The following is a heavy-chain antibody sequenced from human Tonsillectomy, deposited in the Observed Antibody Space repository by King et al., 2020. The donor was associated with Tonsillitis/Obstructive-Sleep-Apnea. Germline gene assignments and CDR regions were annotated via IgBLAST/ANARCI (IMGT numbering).Heavy chain of an antibody. CDR1: GYTFTSYD. CDR3: ARFGCSSTSCYIDY. J-gene: IGHJ4*02. V-gene: IGHV1-8*01. D-gene: IGHD2-2*02. Sequence: VQLVQSGAVVKKLGASVKISCKASGYTFTSYDINWVRQATGQELEWMGWMNPNSGNTAYAQKIQGRVTMTRNTSISTAYMELSSLRSEDTAVYYCARFGCSSTSCYIDYWGQGTLVTVSS. CDR2: MNPNSGNT.